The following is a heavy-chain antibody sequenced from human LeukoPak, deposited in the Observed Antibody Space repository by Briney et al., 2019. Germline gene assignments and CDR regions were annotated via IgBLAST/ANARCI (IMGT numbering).Heavy chain of an antibody. V-gene: IGHV4-59*01. CDR1: GGSISGYY. CDR3: VRGNPGIAAY. CDR2: IYYDGTT. J-gene: IGHJ4*02. D-gene: IGHD6-13*01. Sequence: SETLSLTCTVSGGSISGYYWSWIRQPPGKGLEWMGYIYYDGTTSYNPSLKSRVAISIDTSNDQFSLNLTSMTAADTAVYYCVRGNPGIAAYWGQGTLVTVSS.